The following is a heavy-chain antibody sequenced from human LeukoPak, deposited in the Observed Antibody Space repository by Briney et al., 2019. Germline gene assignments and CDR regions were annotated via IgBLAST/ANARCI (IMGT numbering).Heavy chain of an antibody. J-gene: IGHJ4*02. Sequence: PGGSLRLSCAASGFTFSSYAMHWVRQAPGKGLEWVAVISYDGSNKYYADSVKGRFTISRDNSKNTLYLQMNSLRAEDTAVYYCAKAPSGTPYQFDYWGQGTLVTVSS. CDR2: ISYDGSNK. CDR1: GFTFSSYA. D-gene: IGHD3-10*01. CDR3: AKAPSGTPYQFDY. V-gene: IGHV3-30*04.